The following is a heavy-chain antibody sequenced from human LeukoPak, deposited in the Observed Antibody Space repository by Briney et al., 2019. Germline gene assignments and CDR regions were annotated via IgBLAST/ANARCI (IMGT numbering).Heavy chain of an antibody. Sequence: SETLSLTCTVSGGSISSYYWSWIRQPPGKGLEWIGYIYYSGSTNYNPSLKSRVTISVDTSKNQFSLKLSSVTAADTAVYYCAGHYGSGSSDYWGQGTLVTVSS. CDR2: IYYSGST. D-gene: IGHD3-10*01. V-gene: IGHV4-59*08. CDR3: AGHYGSGSSDY. CDR1: GGSISSYY. J-gene: IGHJ4*02.